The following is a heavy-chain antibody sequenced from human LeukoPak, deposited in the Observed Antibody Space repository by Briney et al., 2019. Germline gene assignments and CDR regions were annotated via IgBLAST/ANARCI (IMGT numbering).Heavy chain of an antibody. V-gene: IGHV3-30*02. Sequence: PGGSLRLSCVASGFTFRDYGMHWVRQAPGKGLEWGAFLRYDGSNKNYADSVKGRFTISRDNSKNTLYLQMNSLRVEDTAVYFCTKDYGLTGTGGSWLDPWGQGTLVTVSS. CDR2: LRYDGSNK. CDR3: TKDYGLTGTGGSWLDP. CDR1: GFTFRDYG. J-gene: IGHJ5*02. D-gene: IGHD1-20*01.